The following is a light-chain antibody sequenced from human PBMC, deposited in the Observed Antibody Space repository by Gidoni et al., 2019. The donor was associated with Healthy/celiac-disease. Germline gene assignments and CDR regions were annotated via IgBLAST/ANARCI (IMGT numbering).Light chain of an antibody. CDR2: DNY. Sequence: QSVLTQPPSVSAAPGQKVTISCSGSNSNIGNNYVSWYQQLPGTAPKLLLYDNYKRPSGIPDRFSGSKSGTSATLGITGLQTGDEADYYCETWDSSLSAVVFGGGTKLTVL. J-gene: IGLJ2*01. V-gene: IGLV1-51*01. CDR3: ETWDSSLSAVV. CDR1: NSNIGNNY.